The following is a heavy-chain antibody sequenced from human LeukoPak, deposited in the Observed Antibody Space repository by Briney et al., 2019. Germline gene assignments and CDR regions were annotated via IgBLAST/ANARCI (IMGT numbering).Heavy chain of an antibody. D-gene: IGHD3-10*01. CDR1: GGSFSGYY. V-gene: IGHV4-34*01. CDR2: INHSGST. J-gene: IGHJ3*02. Sequence: SETLSLTCAVYGGSFSGYYWSWIRQPPGKGLEWIGEINHSGSTNYNPSLKSRVTISVDTSKNQFSLKLSSVTAADTAVYYCARGRSYYYGSGSYYNDQGNAFDIWGQGTMATVSS. CDR3: ARGRSYYYGSGSYYNDQGNAFDI.